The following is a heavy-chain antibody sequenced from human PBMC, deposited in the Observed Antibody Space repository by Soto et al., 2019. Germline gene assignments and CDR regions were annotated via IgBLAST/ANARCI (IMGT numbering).Heavy chain of an antibody. D-gene: IGHD3-10*01. Sequence: GESLKISCRGSGYDFNTNWFGWVRQLPGKGLEWMGIIYPGDSDTRYSPSFQGQVTISADKSISTAYLQWSSLKASDTAMYYCARPMEGFGSMDVWGQGTTVTVSS. CDR2: IYPGDSDT. CDR3: ARPMEGFGSMDV. V-gene: IGHV5-51*01. J-gene: IGHJ6*02. CDR1: GYDFNTNW.